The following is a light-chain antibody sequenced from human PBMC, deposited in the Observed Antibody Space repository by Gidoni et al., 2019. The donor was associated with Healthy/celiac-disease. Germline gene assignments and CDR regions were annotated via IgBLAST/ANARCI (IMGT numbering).Light chain of an antibody. Sequence: EIVMTQSPATLAVSPGERATLSCRASQSVSSNLAWYQQKPGQAPRLLIYGASTRAAGIPARFSCSGSGTEFTLTISSLQSEDFALYYCQQYNNWPPLTFGGGTKVEIK. CDR2: GAS. J-gene: IGKJ4*01. CDR3: QQYNNWPPLT. CDR1: QSVSSN. V-gene: IGKV3-15*01.